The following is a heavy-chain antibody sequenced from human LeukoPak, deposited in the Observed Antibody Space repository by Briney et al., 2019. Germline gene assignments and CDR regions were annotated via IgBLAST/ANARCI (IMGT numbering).Heavy chain of an antibody. V-gene: IGHV1-69*13. CDR2: IIPIFGTA. CDR3: ASRIAAAGTPDY. Sequence: GASVKASCKASGGTFSSYAISWVRQAPGQGREWMGGIIPIFGTANYAQKFQGRVTITADESTSTAYMELSSLRSEDTAVYYCASRIAAAGTPDYWGQGTLVTVSS. CDR1: GGTFSSYA. D-gene: IGHD6-13*01. J-gene: IGHJ4*02.